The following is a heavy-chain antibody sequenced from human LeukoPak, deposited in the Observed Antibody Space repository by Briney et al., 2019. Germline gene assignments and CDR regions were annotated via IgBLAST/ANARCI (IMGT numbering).Heavy chain of an antibody. CDR3: ARLAIRYCSSTSCYTRGDYYYYYGMDV. J-gene: IGHJ6*02. CDR1: GGSFSGYY. CDR2: INHSGST. D-gene: IGHD2-2*02. Sequence: PSETLSLTCAVYGGSFSGYYWSWIRQPPGKGLEWIGEINHSGSTNYNPSLKSRVTISVDTSKNQFSLKLSSVTAADTAVYYCARLAIRYCSSTSCYTRGDYYYYYGMDVWGQGTTVTVSS. V-gene: IGHV4-34*01.